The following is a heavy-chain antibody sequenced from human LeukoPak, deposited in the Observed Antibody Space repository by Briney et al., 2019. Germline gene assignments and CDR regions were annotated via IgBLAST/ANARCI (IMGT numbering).Heavy chain of an antibody. J-gene: IGHJ4*02. CDR2: IYPDDSDT. CDR3: ARPEGDYYDSSGYNY. CDR1: GYNFTTYW. D-gene: IGHD3-22*01. V-gene: IGHV5-51*01. Sequence: GESLKISCKASGYNFTTYWIAWVRQMPGKGLECMGIIYPDDSDTRYSPSFQGQVTISADKSISTAYLQWSSLKASDTAMYYCARPEGDYYDSSGYNYWGQGTLVTVSS.